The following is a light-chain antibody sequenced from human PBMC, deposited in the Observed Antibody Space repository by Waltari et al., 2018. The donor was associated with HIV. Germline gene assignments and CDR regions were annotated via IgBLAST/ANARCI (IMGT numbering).Light chain of an antibody. V-gene: IGKV1-39*01. Sequence: DIQMTQSPSSPSASLGDRVTITCRASRSINTYLNWYQHKLGEAPKILISDSSTLQSGAQPRFSGSGSGTDFTLTIASLQPEDRAAYYCQKSDTPPWTFGQGTKVEI. J-gene: IGKJ1*01. CDR3: QKSDTPPWT. CDR2: DSS. CDR1: RSINTY.